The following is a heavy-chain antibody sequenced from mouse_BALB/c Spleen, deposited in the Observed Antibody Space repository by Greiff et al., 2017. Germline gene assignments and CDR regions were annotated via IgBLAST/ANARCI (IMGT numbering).Heavy chain of an antibody. J-gene: IGHJ4*01. D-gene: IGHD1-1*01. CDR3: ATYGSTYYYAMDY. Sequence: EVKLMESGGGLVQPGGSLKLSCAASGFTFSSYAMSWVRQTPEKRLEWVASISSGGSTYYPDSVKGRFTISRDNARNILYLQMSSLRSEDTAMYYCATYGSTYYYAMDYWGQGTSVTVSS. CDR2: ISSGGST. V-gene: IGHV5-6-5*01. CDR1: GFTFSSYA.